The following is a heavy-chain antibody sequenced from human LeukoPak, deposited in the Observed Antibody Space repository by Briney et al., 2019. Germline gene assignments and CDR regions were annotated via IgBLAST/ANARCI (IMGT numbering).Heavy chain of an antibody. J-gene: IGHJ2*01. CDR2: ISGSGGST. D-gene: IGHD6-13*01. CDR1: GFTFSSYG. V-gene: IGHV3-23*01. Sequence: GGSLRLSCAASGFTFSSYGMSWVRQAPGKGLEWVSAISGSGGSTYYADSVKGRLTISRDNSKNTLYLQMNSLRAEDTAVYYCARSRYSSSPLIYWYFDLWGRGTLVTVSS. CDR3: ARSRYSSSPLIYWYFDL.